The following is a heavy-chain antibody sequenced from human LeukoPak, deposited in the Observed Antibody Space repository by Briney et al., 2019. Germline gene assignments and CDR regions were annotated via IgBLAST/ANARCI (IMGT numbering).Heavy chain of an antibody. Sequence: KASETLSLTCAVYGGSFSGYYWSWIRQPPGKGLEWIGYIYYSGSTNYNPSLKSRVTISVDTSKNQFSLKLSSVTAADTAVYYCARVGVTTSYYYYYYYMDVWGKGTTVTVSS. CDR1: GGSFSGYY. CDR2: IYYSGST. J-gene: IGHJ6*03. D-gene: IGHD4-17*01. CDR3: ARVGVTTSYYYYYYYMDV. V-gene: IGHV4-59*01.